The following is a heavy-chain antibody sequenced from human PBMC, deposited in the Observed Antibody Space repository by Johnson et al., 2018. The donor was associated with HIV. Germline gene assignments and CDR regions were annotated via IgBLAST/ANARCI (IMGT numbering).Heavy chain of an antibody. D-gene: IGHD7-27*01. J-gene: IGHJ3*02. CDR1: GFTFSSYD. V-gene: IGHV3-13*01. CDR3: ARAPGAGDAFDI. Sequence: VQLVESGGGLVQPGGSLRLSCAASGFTFSSYDMHWVRQATGKGLEWVSTIGTSGDTYHPGSVKGRFTISRENAKNSLYLQMNSLRAEDTAVYYCARAPGAGDAFDIWGQGTMVTVSS. CDR2: IGTSGDT.